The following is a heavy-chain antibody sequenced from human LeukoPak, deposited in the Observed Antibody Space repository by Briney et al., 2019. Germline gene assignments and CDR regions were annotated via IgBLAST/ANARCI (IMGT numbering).Heavy chain of an antibody. CDR1: GGSISSSSYY. J-gene: IGHJ4*02. D-gene: IGHD6-6*01. CDR2: IYYSGST. V-gene: IGHV4-39*07. Sequence: SKTLSLTCTVSGGSISSSSYYWGWIRHPPGKGLEWIGSIYYSGSTYYNPSLKSRVTISVDTSKNQFSLKLSSVTAADTAVYYCARARSSLRYFDYWGQGTLVTISS. CDR3: ARARSSLRYFDY.